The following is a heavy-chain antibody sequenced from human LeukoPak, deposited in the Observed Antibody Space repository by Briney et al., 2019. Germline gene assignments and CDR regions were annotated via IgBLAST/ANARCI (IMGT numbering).Heavy chain of an antibody. V-gene: IGHV3-9*01. CDR1: GFTFDDYA. D-gene: IGHD5-24*01. J-gene: IGHJ5*01. CDR3: AKDDNWLQFES. CDR2: ISWNSGVI. Sequence: GGSLRLSCAASGFTFDDYATHWVRQAPGKGLEWVSGISWNSGVIGYADSVKGRFTISRDNSKNTLYLQMNSLRAEDTAVYYCAKDDNWLQFESWGQGTLVTVSS.